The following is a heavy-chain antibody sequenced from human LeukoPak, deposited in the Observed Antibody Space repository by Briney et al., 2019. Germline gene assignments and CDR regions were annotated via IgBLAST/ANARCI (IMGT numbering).Heavy chain of an antibody. J-gene: IGHJ5*02. CDR1: GYSISSGYY. D-gene: IGHD3-22*01. V-gene: IGHV4-38-2*02. CDR3: ARENRDYYDSSGYYLRWFDP. Sequence: SETLSLTCTVSGYSISSGYYWGWIRQPPGKGLEWIGSIYHSGSTYYNPSLKSRVTISVDTSKNQFSLKLSSVTAADTAVYYCARENRDYYDSSGYYLRWFDPWGHGTLVTVSS. CDR2: IYHSGST.